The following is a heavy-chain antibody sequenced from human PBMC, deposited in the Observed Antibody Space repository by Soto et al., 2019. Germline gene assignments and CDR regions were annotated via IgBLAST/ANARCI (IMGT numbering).Heavy chain of an antibody. J-gene: IGHJ4*02. CDR3: AKDQNGSGRHRKLQEFYFDY. CDR1: GFTFSSYG. V-gene: IGHV3-30*18. D-gene: IGHD3-10*01. Sequence: GGSLRLSCAASGFTFSSYGMHWVRQAPGKGLEWVAVISYDGSNKYYADSVKGRFTISRDNSKNTLYLQMNSLRAEDTAVYYCAKDQNGSGRHRKLQEFYFDYWGQGT. CDR2: ISYDGSNK.